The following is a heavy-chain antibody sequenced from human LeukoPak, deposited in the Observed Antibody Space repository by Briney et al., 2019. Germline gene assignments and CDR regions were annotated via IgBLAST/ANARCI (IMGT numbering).Heavy chain of an antibody. CDR1: GGSFSGYY. J-gene: IGHJ4*02. CDR2: INYSGST. Sequence: PSETLSLTCAVYGGSFSGYYWSWIRQPPGKGLEWIGEINYSGSTNYNPSLKSRVTISVDTSKNQLSLKLSSVTAADTAGYYCARELGVATTSGPLYFDYWGQGTLVTVSS. CDR3: ARELGVATTSGPLYFDY. V-gene: IGHV4-34*01. D-gene: IGHD5-12*01.